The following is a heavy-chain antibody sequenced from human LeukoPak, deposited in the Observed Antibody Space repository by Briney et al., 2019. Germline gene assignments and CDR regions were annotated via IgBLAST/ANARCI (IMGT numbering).Heavy chain of an antibody. D-gene: IGHD3-3*01. J-gene: IGHJ6*03. V-gene: IGHV3-7*01. Sequence: PGESLRLSCAASGFTFSSYWMSWVRQAPGKGLEWVANIKQDGSEKYYVDSVKGRFTISRDNAKNSLYLQMNSLRAEDTAVYYCARAGYDFWSGYHLFYYYYYMDVWGKGTTVTVSS. CDR3: ARAGYDFWSGYHLFYYYYYMDV. CDR1: GFTFSSYW. CDR2: IKQDGSEK.